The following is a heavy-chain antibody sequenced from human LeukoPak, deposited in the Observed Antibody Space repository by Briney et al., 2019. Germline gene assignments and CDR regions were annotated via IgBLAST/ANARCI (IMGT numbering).Heavy chain of an antibody. CDR1: GFTFSSYA. Sequence: GGSLRLSCAASGFTFSSYAMSWVRQAPGKGLEWVSEISGSGGSTYYADSVKGRFTISRDNSKNTLYLQMNSLRVEDTAVYYCAKGADPRPFYFDYWGQGILVTVSS. CDR3: AKGADPRPFYFDY. CDR2: ISGSGGST. V-gene: IGHV3-23*01. J-gene: IGHJ4*02.